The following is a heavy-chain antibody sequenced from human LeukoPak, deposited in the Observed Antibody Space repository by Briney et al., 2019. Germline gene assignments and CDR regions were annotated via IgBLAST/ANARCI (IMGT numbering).Heavy chain of an antibody. CDR2: INPNSGGT. D-gene: IGHD2-2*01. Sequence: ASVKVSCKASRYTFTDSYLHWVRLAPGQGLEWLGWINPNSGGTNYAQSFQGRVTMTRDTSITTAYMELSSLRSDDTAVYFCARIPSWDCSTTTCGSGGYCFDCWGQGTLVTVSP. J-gene: IGHJ4*02. CDR3: ARIPSWDCSTTTCGSGGYCFDC. V-gene: IGHV1-2*02. CDR1: RYTFTDSY.